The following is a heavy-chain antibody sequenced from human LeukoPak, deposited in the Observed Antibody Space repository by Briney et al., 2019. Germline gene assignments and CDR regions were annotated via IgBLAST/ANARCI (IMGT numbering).Heavy chain of an antibody. CDR1: GFTFSSYS. CDR2: ISSSSSYI. D-gene: IGHD1-14*01. J-gene: IGHJ3*02. CDR3: ARVQGTGTPDAFDI. V-gene: IGHV3-21*01. Sequence: GGSLRLSCAASGFTFSSYSMNWVRQAPGKGLEWVSSISSSSSYIYYADSVKGRFTISRDNAKNSLYLQMNSLRAEDTAVYYCARVQGTGTPDAFDIWGQGTMVTVSS.